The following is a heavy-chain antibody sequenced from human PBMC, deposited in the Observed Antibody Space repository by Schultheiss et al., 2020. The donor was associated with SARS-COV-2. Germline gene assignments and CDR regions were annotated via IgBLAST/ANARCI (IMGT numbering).Heavy chain of an antibody. V-gene: IGHV3-7*01. CDR2: IKQDGSEK. D-gene: IGHD3-22*01. CDR1: GFTFSSYW. J-gene: IGHJ3*02. CDR3: AREKYYYDSSGYYLGAFDI. Sequence: GESLKISCAASGFTFSSYWMSWVRQAPGKGLEWVANIKQDGSEKYYVDSVKGRFTISRDNSKNTLYLQMNSLRAEDTAVYYCAREKYYYDSSGYYLGAFDIWGQGTMVTVSS.